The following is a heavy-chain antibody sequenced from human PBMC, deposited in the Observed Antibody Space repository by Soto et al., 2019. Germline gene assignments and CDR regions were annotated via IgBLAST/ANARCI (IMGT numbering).Heavy chain of an antibody. J-gene: IGHJ4*02. V-gene: IGHV4-59*01. CDR2: IYYSGST. CDR3: ARDAVYCISTTCFGFFGS. D-gene: IGHD2-2*01. CDR1: GDSISSSY. Sequence: XATLSLTCTVSGDSISSSYWSWIRQAPGKGLEWIGNIYYSGSTNYNPSLKNRVTISVDTSKTQISLKLISVTAADTAVYYCARDAVYCISTTCFGFFGSWGQGTLVTVSS.